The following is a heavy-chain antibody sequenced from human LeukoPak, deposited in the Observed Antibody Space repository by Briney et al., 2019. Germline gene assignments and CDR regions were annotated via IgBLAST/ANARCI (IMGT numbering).Heavy chain of an antibody. CDR2: INSDGSST. D-gene: IGHD6-19*01. Sequence: GGSLRLSCAASGFTFSSYWMHWVRQAPGKGLVWVSRINSDGSSTSYADSVKGRFTISRDNAKNTLYLQMNSLRAEDTAVYYRARVSRWLVPLDYWGQGTLVTVSS. J-gene: IGHJ4*02. V-gene: IGHV3-74*01. CDR3: ARVSRWLVPLDY. CDR1: GFTFSSYW.